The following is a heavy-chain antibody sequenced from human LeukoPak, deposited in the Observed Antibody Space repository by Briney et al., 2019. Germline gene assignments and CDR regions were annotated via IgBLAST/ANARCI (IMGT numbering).Heavy chain of an antibody. D-gene: IGHD1-26*01. V-gene: IGHV1-69*05. CDR3: AAEDSGSYLPYFDY. CDR2: IIPIFGTA. Sequence: SVKVSCKASGGTFCSYAISWVRQAPGQGLEWMGGIIPIFGTANYAQKFQGRVTITTDESTSTAYMELSSLRSEDTAVYHCAAEDSGSYLPYFDYWGQGTLVTVSS. J-gene: IGHJ4*02. CDR1: GGTFCSYA.